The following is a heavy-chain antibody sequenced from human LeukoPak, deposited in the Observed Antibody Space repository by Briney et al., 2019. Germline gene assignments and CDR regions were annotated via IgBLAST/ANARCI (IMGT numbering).Heavy chain of an antibody. J-gene: IGHJ4*02. CDR2: ISYDGSKT. CDR3: TRDPRRLDY. Sequence: GSLRLSCAASGFNFSLYAIHWVRQAPGKGLEWVAVISYDGSKTYEADSVKGRFTISRDNAKNSLYLQMNSLRAEDTAVYYCTRDPRRLDYWGQGTLVTVSS. V-gene: IGHV3-30*04. CDR1: GFNFSLYA.